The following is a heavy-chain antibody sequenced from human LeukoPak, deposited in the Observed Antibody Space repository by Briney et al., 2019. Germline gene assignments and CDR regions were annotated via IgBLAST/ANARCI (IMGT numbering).Heavy chain of an antibody. CDR3: AKESASSSPYRAGWFDP. V-gene: IGHV3-30*18. Sequence: PGRSLRLSCAASGFTFSSYGMHWVRQAPGKGLEWVAVISYDGSIRYSADSVRGRFTISRDNSKNTLYLQMNSLRAEDTAVYYCAKESASSSPYRAGWFDPWGRGTLVTVSS. D-gene: IGHD6-13*01. CDR1: GFTFSSYG. J-gene: IGHJ5*02. CDR2: ISYDGSIR.